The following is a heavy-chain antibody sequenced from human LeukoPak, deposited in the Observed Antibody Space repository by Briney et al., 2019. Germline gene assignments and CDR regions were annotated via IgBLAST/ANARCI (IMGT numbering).Heavy chain of an antibody. CDR1: AYPCNRCG. CDR2: IWYDGSNK. J-gene: IGHJ4*02. CDR3: ARDRRNRGYGVLVY. V-gene: IGHV3-33*08. D-gene: IGHD5-12*01. Sequence: GGSLRLLCASSAYPCNRCGLHWVREPPLKVLQWEADIWYDGSNKYYAYSVKGRFTISRDNSKNTLYLQRNSLRADGRAVYYCARDRRNRGYGVLVYWAQRTRVTVSS.